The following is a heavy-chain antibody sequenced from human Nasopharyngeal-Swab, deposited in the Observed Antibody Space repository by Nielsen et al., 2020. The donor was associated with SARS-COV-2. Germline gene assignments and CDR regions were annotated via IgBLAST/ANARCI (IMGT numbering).Heavy chain of an antibody. J-gene: IGHJ4*02. V-gene: IGHV3-23*01. D-gene: IGHD2-2*01. CDR3: AKGGYCSSTSCKDFFDY. CDR2: ISGSGGST. Sequence: VRQAPGKGLEWVSGISGSGGSTSYADSEKGRFTISRDNSKNTLYVQMNSLRAEDTAVYYCAKGGYCSSTSCKDFFDYWGQGTLVTVSS.